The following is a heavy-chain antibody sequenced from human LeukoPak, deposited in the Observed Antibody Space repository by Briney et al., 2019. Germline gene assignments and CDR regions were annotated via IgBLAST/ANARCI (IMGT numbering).Heavy chain of an antibody. Sequence: ASVKVSCKVSGYTLTELSMHWVRQAPGKGLEWMGGFDPEDGETIYAQKFQGRVTMTEDTSTDTAYMELSSLRSEDTAVYYCATLKKNPARQGGVYCSSTSCLNWFDPWGQGTLVTVSS. V-gene: IGHV1-24*01. J-gene: IGHJ5*02. CDR3: ATLKKNPARQGGVYCSSTSCLNWFDP. CDR1: GYTLTELS. CDR2: FDPEDGET. D-gene: IGHD2-2*01.